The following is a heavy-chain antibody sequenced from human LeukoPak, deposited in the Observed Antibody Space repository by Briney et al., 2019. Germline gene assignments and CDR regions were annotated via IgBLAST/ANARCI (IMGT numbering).Heavy chain of an antibody. D-gene: IGHD3-10*01. Sequence: GGSLRLSCAASGFTFSSYAMSWVRQAPGKGLEWVSAISGSGGSTYYADSVKGRFTISRDKSKNTLYLQMNSLRAEDTAVYYCASQQEELLSPVGNWGQGTLVTVSS. J-gene: IGHJ4*02. V-gene: IGHV3-23*01. CDR3: ASQQEELLSPVGN. CDR2: ISGSGGST. CDR1: GFTFSSYA.